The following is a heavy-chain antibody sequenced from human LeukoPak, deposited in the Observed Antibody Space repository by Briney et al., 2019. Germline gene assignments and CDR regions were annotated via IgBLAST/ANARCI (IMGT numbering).Heavy chain of an antibody. Sequence: PSETLSLTCTVSGGSISSYYWSWIRQPPRKGLEWIGYIHYTGSTNYNPSLKSRVTISVDTSKNQFSLRLSSVTAADTAVYYCAREGGILTGYSHGFDYWGQGTLVTVSS. CDR1: GGSISSYY. CDR3: AREGGILTGYSHGFDY. D-gene: IGHD3-9*01. J-gene: IGHJ4*02. CDR2: IHYTGST. V-gene: IGHV4-59*01.